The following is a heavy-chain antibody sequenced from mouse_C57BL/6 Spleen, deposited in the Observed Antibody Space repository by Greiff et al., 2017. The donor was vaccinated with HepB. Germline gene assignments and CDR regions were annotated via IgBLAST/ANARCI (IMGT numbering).Heavy chain of an antibody. CDR3: TRLTGGFAY. J-gene: IGHJ3*01. D-gene: IGHD4-1*01. Sequence: QVQLQQSGAELVRPGASVTLSCKASGYTFTDYEMHWVKQTPVHGLEWIGAIDPETGGTAYNQKFKGKAILTAEKSSSTAYMELRSLTSADSAVYYCTRLTGGFAYWGQGTLVTVSA. V-gene: IGHV1-15*01. CDR1: GYTFTDYE. CDR2: IDPETGGT.